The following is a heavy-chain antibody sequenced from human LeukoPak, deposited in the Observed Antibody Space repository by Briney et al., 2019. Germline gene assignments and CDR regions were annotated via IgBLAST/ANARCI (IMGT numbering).Heavy chain of an antibody. J-gene: IGHJ4*02. D-gene: IGHD6-13*01. CDR1: GYTFTGYY. CDR3: SAGTDSNFDY. Sequence: GASVKVSCKASGYTFTGYYMHWVRQAPGQGLEWMGWINPNSGDTNYAQKFQGRVTMTRDTSISTAYMELSSLRSDDTAVFFCSAGTDSNFDYWGQGTLVTVSS. V-gene: IGHV1-2*02. CDR2: INPNSGDT.